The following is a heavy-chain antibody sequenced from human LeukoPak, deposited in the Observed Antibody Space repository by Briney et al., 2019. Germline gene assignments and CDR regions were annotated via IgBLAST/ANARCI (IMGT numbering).Heavy chain of an antibody. CDR2: IYYSGST. J-gene: IGHJ4*02. D-gene: IGHD1-26*01. Sequence: PSETLSLTCAVSGGSISSSSYYWGWIRQPPGKGLEWIGSIYYSGSTYYNPSLKSRVTISVDTSKNQFSLKLSSVTAADTAVYYCARGGLGVIDYWGQGTLVTVSS. CDR1: GGSISSSSYY. CDR3: ARGGLGVIDY. V-gene: IGHV4-39*07.